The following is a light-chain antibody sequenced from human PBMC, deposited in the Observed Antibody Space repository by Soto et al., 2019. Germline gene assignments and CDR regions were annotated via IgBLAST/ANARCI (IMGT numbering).Light chain of an antibody. J-gene: IGLJ2*01. CDR3: SSYTSSNTVV. CDR2: DVS. Sequence: QSVLTQPASVSGSPGQSITISCTGTSSDVGGYNYVSWYQQHPGKAPKLMIYDVSYRPSGVSDRFSGSKSGNTASLTISGRQAEDEADYYCSSYTSSNTVVFGGGTKLTV. V-gene: IGLV2-14*01. CDR1: SSDVGGYNY.